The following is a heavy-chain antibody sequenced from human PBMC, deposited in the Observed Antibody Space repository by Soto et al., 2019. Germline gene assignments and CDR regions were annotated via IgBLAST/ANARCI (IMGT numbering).Heavy chain of an antibody. V-gene: IGHV1-18*01. J-gene: IGHJ4*02. D-gene: IGHD3-9*01. CDR2: ISPHNRNT. CDR1: GYTFGHFY. CDR3: ARDEGGYDILTGYYKAHHFDQ. Sequence: QVQLVQSGAEVKRPGDSVKVSCQASGYTFGHFYITWVRQAPGQGLEWMGAISPHNRNTNYAEKFRGRVNMTTDTSTTTAYMELRSLRSDDTAVYYCARDEGGYDILTGYYKAHHFDQWGQGAMVTVSS.